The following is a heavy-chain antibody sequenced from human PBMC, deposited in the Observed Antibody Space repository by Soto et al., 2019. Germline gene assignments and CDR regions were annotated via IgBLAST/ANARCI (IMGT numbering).Heavy chain of an antibody. CDR2: INPSGGST. J-gene: IGHJ3*02. D-gene: IGHD6-13*01. CDR1: GYTFTSYY. Sequence: QVQLVQSGAEVKKPGASVKVSCKASGYTFTSYYMHWVRQAPGQGLEWMGIINPSGGSTSYAQKFQGRVTMTRDTSTSTVYMELSSLRSEDTAVYYCARIPRAGRGIAAHRGAFDIWGQGTMVTVSS. V-gene: IGHV1-46*01. CDR3: ARIPRAGRGIAAHRGAFDI.